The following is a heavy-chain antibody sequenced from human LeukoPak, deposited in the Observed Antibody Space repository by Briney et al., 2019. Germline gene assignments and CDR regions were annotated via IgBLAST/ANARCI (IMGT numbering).Heavy chain of an antibody. CDR3: ASLAGTLSSYWYFDL. D-gene: IGHD1-1*01. V-gene: IGHV4-59*01. Sequence: SETLSLTCTVSGGSMSSYYWSWIRQPPGKGLEWIGYIYYSGSTNYNPSLKSRVTMSVDTSENQFSLKLSSVTAADTAVYYCASLAGTLSSYWYFDLWGRGTLVTVSS. J-gene: IGHJ2*01. CDR1: GGSMSSYY. CDR2: IYYSGST.